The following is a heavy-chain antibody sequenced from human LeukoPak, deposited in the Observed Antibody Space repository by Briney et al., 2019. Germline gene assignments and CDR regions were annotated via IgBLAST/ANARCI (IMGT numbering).Heavy chain of an antibody. J-gene: IGHJ4*02. V-gene: IGHV4-59*01. Sequence: SETLSLTCTASGGSISSYYWSWIRQPPGKGLEWIGYGYYSGRTKYNPSLKSRVTISVDTSKNHPSLRLTSVAAAATAVYYCAGGTYSYGYDYWGQGTLGTVSS. CDR2: GYYSGRT. D-gene: IGHD5-18*01. CDR1: GGSISSYY. CDR3: AGGTYSYGYDY.